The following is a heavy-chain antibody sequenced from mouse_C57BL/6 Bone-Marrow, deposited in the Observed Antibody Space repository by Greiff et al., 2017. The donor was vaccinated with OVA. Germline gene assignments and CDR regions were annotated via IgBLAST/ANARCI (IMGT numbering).Heavy chain of an antibody. CDR3: AREGYYGSSLFAY. V-gene: IGHV5-17*01. J-gene: IGHJ3*01. Sequence: EVMLVESGGGLVKLGGSLKLSCAASGFTFGDYGMHWVRRAPEKGLEWVAYISSGSSTIYYADTVKGRFTISRDNAKNTLFLQMTSLRSEDTAMYYCAREGYYGSSLFAYWGQGTLVTVSA. CDR2: ISSGSSTI. CDR1: GFTFGDYG. D-gene: IGHD1-1*01.